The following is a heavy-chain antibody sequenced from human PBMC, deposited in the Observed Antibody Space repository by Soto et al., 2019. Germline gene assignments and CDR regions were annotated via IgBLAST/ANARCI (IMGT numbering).Heavy chain of an antibody. CDR3: AGRGGHRSAWFGTWCAP. D-gene: IGHD6-19*01. V-gene: IGHV1-69*01. CDR1: GGSFNTYA. CDR2: IIPFFGTT. J-gene: IGHJ5*02. Sequence: QVQLVQSGAEVKKPGSSVKVSCKASGGSFNTYAITWVRQAPGQGLEWMGGIIPFFGTTIYSQKFQGRVTLTADDSTGTAYMAVASLRSDDTALYDCAGRGGHRSAWFGTWCAPWGQGTLVTVSS.